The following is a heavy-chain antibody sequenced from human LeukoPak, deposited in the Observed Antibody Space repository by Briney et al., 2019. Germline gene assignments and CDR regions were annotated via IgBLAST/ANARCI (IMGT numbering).Heavy chain of an antibody. CDR1: GGSNSSYY. V-gene: IGHV4-59*01. CDR2: IYYSGIT. CDR3: RRGPDAFDI. J-gene: IGHJ3*02. Sequence: PSETLSLTCTASGGSNSSYYWSWIRQPPGKGLEWIGYIYYSGITNYNPSLKSRVTISVDTSKNQFSLKLSSVTAADTAVYYCRRGPDAFDIWGQGTMVTVSS.